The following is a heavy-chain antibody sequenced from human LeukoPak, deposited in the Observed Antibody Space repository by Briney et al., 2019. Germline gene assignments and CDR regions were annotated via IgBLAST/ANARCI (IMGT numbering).Heavy chain of an antibody. V-gene: IGHV4-39*07. Sequence: SETLSLTCTVSSGSISSSNYNWGWIRQPPGKGLEWIGTIYYSGSTYYNPSLKSRVTISVNTSKNQFSLKLSSLTAADTAVYYCARDRGYNFGDGMRGTWFDPWGQGTLVTVSS. D-gene: IGHD5-18*01. CDR1: SGSISSSNYN. CDR3: ARDRGYNFGDGMRGTWFDP. J-gene: IGHJ5*02. CDR2: IYYSGST.